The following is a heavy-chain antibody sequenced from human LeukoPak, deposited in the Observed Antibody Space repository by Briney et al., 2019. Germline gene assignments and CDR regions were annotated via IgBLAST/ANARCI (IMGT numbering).Heavy chain of an antibody. CDR1: GFTFSSYW. CDR3: AKSNGYGLVDI. Sequence: PGGSLRLSCAASGFTFSSYWMHWVRQAPGKGLVWVSRINSDGSSTSYADSVKGRFTISRDNAKNTLYLQMNSLRAEDTAVYYCAKSNGYGLVDIWGQGTMVTVSS. J-gene: IGHJ3*02. D-gene: IGHD3-10*01. V-gene: IGHV3-74*01. CDR2: INSDGSST.